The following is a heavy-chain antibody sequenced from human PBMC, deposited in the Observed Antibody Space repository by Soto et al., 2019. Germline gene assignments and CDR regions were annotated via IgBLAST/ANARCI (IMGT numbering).Heavy chain of an antibody. D-gene: IGHD2-2*01. CDR2: FDPEDGET. Sequence: ASVKVSCKVSGYTLTELSMHWVRQAPGKGLEWMGGFDPEDGETIYAQKFQGRVTLTEDTSTDTAYMELSSLRSADTAVYYCATISVVPAAKTVYNYYYMDVWGKGTTVTVSS. CDR3: ATISVVPAAKTVYNYYYMDV. CDR1: GYTLTELS. J-gene: IGHJ6*03. V-gene: IGHV1-24*01.